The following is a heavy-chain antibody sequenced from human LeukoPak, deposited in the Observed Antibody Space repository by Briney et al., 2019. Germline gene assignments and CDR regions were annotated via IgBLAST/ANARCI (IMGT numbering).Heavy chain of an antibody. CDR1: GFTFGGYA. Sequence: GRSLRLSCAASGFTFGGYAMHWVRRAPGKGLEWVAVIWYDGSNQDYADSVKGRFTISRDNSRKKVDLQMSSLRAEDTAVYYCARSRATEYFDYWGQGTPVTVYS. CDR3: ARSRATEYFDY. D-gene: IGHD1-26*01. V-gene: IGHV3-33*01. CDR2: IWYDGSNQ. J-gene: IGHJ4*02.